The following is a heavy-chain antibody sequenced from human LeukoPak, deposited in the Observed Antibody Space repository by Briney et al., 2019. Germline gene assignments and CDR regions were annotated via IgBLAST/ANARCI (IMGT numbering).Heavy chain of an antibody. CDR3: ARGDSRGISFAY. V-gene: IGHV1-69*13. CDR2: IIPIFGTA. Sequence: WASVKVSCKASGGTFSSYAISWVRQAPGQGLEWMGGIIPIFGTANYAQKFQGRVTITADESTSTAYMELSSLRSEDTAVYYCARGDSRGISFAYWGQGTLVTVSS. D-gene: IGHD3-16*01. CDR1: GGTFSSYA. J-gene: IGHJ4*02.